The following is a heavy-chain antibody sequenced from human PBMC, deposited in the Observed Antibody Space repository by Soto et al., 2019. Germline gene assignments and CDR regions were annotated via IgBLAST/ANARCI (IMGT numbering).Heavy chain of an antibody. CDR3: ARGMMIVHTNYYYYRMDV. CDR2: ISGSGGTI. J-gene: IGHJ6*02. Sequence: XLRLSCAASGFTFSDFYMSWIRQAPGKGLEWVSYISGSGGTIYYADSVKGRFTISRDNAKNSLYLHMTSLRAEDTAIYYCARGMMIVHTNYYYYRMDVWGQGTTVTVSS. D-gene: IGHD3-22*01. V-gene: IGHV3-11*01. CDR1: GFTFSDFY.